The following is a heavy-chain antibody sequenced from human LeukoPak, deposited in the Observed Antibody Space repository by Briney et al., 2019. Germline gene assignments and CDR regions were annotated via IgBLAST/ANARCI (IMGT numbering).Heavy chain of an antibody. CDR3: AGVYYYDSSATGVVSRSLDY. V-gene: IGHV3-69-1*01. J-gene: IGHJ4*02. Sequence: PGGSLRLSCAVSGFSLSNYNMIWVRQAPGKGLEWVSSIDSSSNTYYADSVKGQFTISRDNAKNTLYLQMNSLRAEDTAVYYCAGVYYYDSSATGVVSRSLDYWGQGTLVTVFS. CDR1: GFSLSNYN. D-gene: IGHD3-22*01. CDR2: IDSSSNT.